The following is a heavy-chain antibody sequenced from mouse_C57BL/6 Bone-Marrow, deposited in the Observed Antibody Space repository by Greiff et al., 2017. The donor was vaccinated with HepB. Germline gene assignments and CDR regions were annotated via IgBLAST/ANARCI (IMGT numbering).Heavy chain of an antibody. D-gene: IGHD2-1*01. CDR1: GYTFTSYG. CDR2: IYPRSGNT. J-gene: IGHJ2*01. Sequence: LVESGAELARPGASVKLSCKASGYTFTSYGISWVKQRTGQGLEWIGEIYPRSGNTYYNEKFKGKATLTADKSSSTAYMELRSLTSEDSAVYFCARGGNYEGYWGQGTTLTVSS. CDR3: ARGGNYEGY. V-gene: IGHV1-81*01.